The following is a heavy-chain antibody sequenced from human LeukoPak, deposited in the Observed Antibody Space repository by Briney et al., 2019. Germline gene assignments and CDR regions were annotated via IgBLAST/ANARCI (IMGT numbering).Heavy chain of an antibody. J-gene: IGHJ1*01. V-gene: IGHV3-23*01. CDR3: AKESRGSSPEF. D-gene: IGHD1-26*01. CDR2: ITGSGDDA. CDR1: GFTFSNYG. Sequence: GGSLRLSCAASGFTFSNYGMSWLRQAPGKGLEWVSAITGSGDDAYYADSVHGRFTMSRDNSKSTLYLQMSSLRVEDTAVYYCAKESRGSSPEFWGQGTLVTVSS.